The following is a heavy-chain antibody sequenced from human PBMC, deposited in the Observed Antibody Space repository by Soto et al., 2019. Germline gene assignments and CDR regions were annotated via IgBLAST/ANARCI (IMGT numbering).Heavy chain of an antibody. CDR1: GFTFSSYA. V-gene: IGHV3-23*01. J-gene: IGHJ4*02. CDR2: ISGSGGST. Sequence: GGSLRLSCAASGFTFSSYAMSWVRQAPGKGLEWVSAISGSGGSTYYADSVKGRFTISRDNSKNTLYLQMNSLRAEDTAVYYCAKDPHDMITFGGVIVGPLDYWGQGTLVTVSS. CDR3: AKDPHDMITFGGVIVGPLDY. D-gene: IGHD3-16*02.